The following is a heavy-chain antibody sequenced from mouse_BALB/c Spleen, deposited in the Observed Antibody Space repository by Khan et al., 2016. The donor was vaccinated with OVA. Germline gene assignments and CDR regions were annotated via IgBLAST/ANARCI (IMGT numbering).Heavy chain of an antibody. D-gene: IGHD2-2*01. V-gene: IGHV1S135*01. Sequence: VQLMESGPELMKPGASVKISCKASGYSFTSYYIHWVIQSHGKSLEWIGYIDTFSGDTTYNQKFKGRATLTVDKSSSTAYIHLSNLTSEDSAVYYCSRHGYVACFTYWGQGTLVTVSA. CDR2: IDTFSGDT. J-gene: IGHJ3*01. CDR3: SRHGYVACFTY. CDR1: GYSFTSYY.